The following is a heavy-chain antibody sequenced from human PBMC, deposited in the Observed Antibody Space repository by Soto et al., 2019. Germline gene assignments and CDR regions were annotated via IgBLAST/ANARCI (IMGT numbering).Heavy chain of an antibody. D-gene: IGHD3-22*01. J-gene: IGHJ4*02. V-gene: IGHV3-30*18. CDR1: GFTFSSYG. Sequence: GESLKISCAASGFTFSSYGMHWVRQAPGKGLEWVAVISYDGSNKYYADSVKGRFTISRDNSKNTLYLQMNSLRAEDTAVYYCAKGPKYYYDSSGYCPYWGQGTLVTVSS. CDR3: AKGPKYYYDSSGYCPY. CDR2: ISYDGSNK.